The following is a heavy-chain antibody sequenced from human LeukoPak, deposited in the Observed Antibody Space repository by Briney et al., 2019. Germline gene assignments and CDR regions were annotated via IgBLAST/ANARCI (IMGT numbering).Heavy chain of an antibody. J-gene: IGHJ4*02. D-gene: IGHD1-26*01. CDR3: ARAAYYRFDY. V-gene: IGHV3-66*01. Sequence: GGSLRLSCAASGFTVSSNYMSWVRQAPGKGLEWVSVIYSGGRTYYADSVKGRFTISRDNAENTLYLQMSSLRAEDTAIYFCARAAYYRFDYWGQGTLVTVSS. CDR2: IYSGGRT. CDR1: GFTVSSNY.